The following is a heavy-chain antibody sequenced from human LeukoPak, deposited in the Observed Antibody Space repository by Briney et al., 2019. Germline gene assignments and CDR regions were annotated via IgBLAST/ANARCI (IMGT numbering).Heavy chain of an antibody. V-gene: IGHV3-33*01. J-gene: IGHJ4*02. Sequence: GGSLRLSCAASGFTFSSYGMHWVRQAPGKGLEWVAVIWYDGSNKYYADSVKGRFTISRDNSKNTLYLQMNSLRAEDTAVYYCATYYYGSGSYYHDYWGQGTLVTVSS. CDR3: ATYYYGSGSYYHDY. CDR1: GFTFSSYG. CDR2: IWYDGSNK. D-gene: IGHD3-10*01.